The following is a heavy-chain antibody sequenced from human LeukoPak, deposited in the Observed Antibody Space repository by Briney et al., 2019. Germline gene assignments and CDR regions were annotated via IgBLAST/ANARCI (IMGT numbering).Heavy chain of an antibody. Sequence: ASVMVSFMASGYTFTAYYPFWVRQAPGQAPERMGWINPKTSGTNYEERLQGRVTMTRDTSISTAYMELSRLRSDDTAVYYCARAYSDFWSGPDYWGQGTQVTVSS. V-gene: IGHV1-2*02. J-gene: IGHJ4*02. CDR2: INPKTSGT. CDR3: ARAYSDFWSGPDY. D-gene: IGHD3-3*01. CDR1: GYTFTAYY.